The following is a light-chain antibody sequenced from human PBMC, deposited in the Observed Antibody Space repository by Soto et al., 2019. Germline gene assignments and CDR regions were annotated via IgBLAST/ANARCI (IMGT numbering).Light chain of an antibody. CDR3: LLSYRGVGV. Sequence: QAVVTQEPSLTVSPGGTVTLTCGSTTGEVTTGHYPYWFQQKPGQAPRTLIYDTNRKHSWTPARFTGSLPGGKAALTLSGAQPEDEADYYCLLSYRGVGVFGGGTKLTVL. J-gene: IGLJ2*01. V-gene: IGLV7-46*01. CDR2: DTN. CDR1: TGEVTTGHY.